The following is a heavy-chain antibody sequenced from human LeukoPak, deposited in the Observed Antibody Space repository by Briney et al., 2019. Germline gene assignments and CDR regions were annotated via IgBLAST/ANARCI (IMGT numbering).Heavy chain of an antibody. Sequence: GGSPRLSCAASGFTFSSHCMNWARQAPGKGLEWVANIKQDGSEKYYVDSVKGRFTISRDNAKNSLYLQMNSLRAEDTAVYYCARDPTTVTKGLDIWGQGTMVTVSS. CDR3: ARDPTTVTKGLDI. CDR2: IKQDGSEK. CDR1: GFTFSSHC. V-gene: IGHV3-7*01. J-gene: IGHJ3*02. D-gene: IGHD4-17*01.